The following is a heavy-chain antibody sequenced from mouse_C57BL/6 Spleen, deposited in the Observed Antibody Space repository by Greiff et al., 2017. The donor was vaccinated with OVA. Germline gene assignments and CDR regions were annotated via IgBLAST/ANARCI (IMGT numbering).Heavy chain of an antibody. V-gene: IGHV1-18*01. Sequence: VQLQQSGPELVKPGASVKIPCKASGYTFTDYNMDWVKQSHGKSLEWIGDINPNNGGTIYNQKFKGKATLTVDKSSSTAYMELRSLTSEDTAVSYCARCGTTEYFDVWGTGTTVTVSS. J-gene: IGHJ1*03. CDR2: INPNNGGT. CDR3: ARCGTTEYFDV. D-gene: IGHD1-1*01. CDR1: GYTFTDYN.